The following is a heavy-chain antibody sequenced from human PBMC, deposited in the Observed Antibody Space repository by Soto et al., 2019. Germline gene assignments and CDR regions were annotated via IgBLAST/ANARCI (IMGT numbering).Heavy chain of an antibody. Sequence: QVRLVESGGGVVQPGRSLRLSCAASGFTFSSYGMHWVRQAPGKGLEWVAVISYDGSNKYYADSVKGRFTISRDNSKNTLYLQMNSLRAEDTAVYYCAQGVYDYVWGRHPFDPWGQGTLVTVSS. D-gene: IGHD3-16*01. CDR1: GFTFSSYG. CDR3: AQGVYDYVWGRHPFDP. CDR2: ISYDGSNK. V-gene: IGHV3-30*18. J-gene: IGHJ5*02.